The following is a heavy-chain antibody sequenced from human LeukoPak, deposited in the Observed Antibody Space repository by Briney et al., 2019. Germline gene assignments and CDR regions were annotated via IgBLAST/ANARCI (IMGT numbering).Heavy chain of an antibody. CDR1: GGSISTYS. V-gene: IGHV4-4*07. CDR2: VVTTTT. CDR3: ARDTAVASGMQF. Sequence: SETLSLTCTVSGGSISTYSWTWVRQSPGKGLEWIGSVVTTTTNYSPALRSRVAISIHTSKNQFSLRLESVTTADTAVYYCARDTAVASGMQFWGQGALVTVSS. D-gene: IGHD6-19*01. J-gene: IGHJ4*02.